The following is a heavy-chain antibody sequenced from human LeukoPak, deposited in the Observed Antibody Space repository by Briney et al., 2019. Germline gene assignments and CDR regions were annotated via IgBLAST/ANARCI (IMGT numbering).Heavy chain of an antibody. V-gene: IGHV1-2*02. CDR2: INPNSGGT. D-gene: IGHD6-6*01. Sequence: ASVKVSCKASGYTFTGYYMHWVRQAPGQGLEWTGWINPNSGGTNYAQKFQGRVTMTRDTSISTAYMELSRLRSDDTAVYYCARGSPGGIAAPHYWGQGTLVTVSS. CDR1: GYTFTGYY. J-gene: IGHJ4*02. CDR3: ARGSPGGIAAPHY.